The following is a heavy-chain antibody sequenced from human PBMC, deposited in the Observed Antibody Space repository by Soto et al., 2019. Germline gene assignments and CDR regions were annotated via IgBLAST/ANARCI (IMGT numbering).Heavy chain of an antibody. CDR3: ASVHRVKSGLHRLDP. Sequence: QLQLQESGSGLVKPSQTLSITCAVSGGSIISCGYSWSWIGQPPGKGLEWIGYIYQSGSTYYNPALMCRVSKAVARSKNKFPLKLRAVTAADKAVNSFASVHRVKSGLHRLDPWGEGTLVTVSS. J-gene: IGHJ5*02. V-gene: IGHV4-30-2*01. CDR2: IYQSGST. CDR1: GGSIISCGYS. D-gene: IGHD1-1*01.